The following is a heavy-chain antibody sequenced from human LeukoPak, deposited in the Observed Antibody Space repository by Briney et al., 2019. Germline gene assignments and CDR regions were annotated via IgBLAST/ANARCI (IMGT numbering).Heavy chain of an antibody. CDR1: GFTFDDYA. D-gene: IGHD5-18*01. Sequence: PGGSLRLSCAASGFTFDDYAMHWVRQAPGKGLEWVSGISWNSGSIGYADSVKGRFTISRDNAKNSLYLQMNSLRAEDTALYYCAKDTRGYSYGLAFDYWGQGTLVTVSS. CDR3: AKDTRGYSYGLAFDY. CDR2: ISWNSGSI. V-gene: IGHV3-9*01. J-gene: IGHJ4*02.